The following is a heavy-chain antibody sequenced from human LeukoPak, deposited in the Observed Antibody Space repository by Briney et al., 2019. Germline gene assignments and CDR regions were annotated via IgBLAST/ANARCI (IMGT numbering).Heavy chain of an antibody. D-gene: IGHD2-2*01. CDR2: ISWNSGSI. J-gene: IGHJ4*02. CDR3: AKVRYQLLIDY. V-gene: IGHV3-9*01. CDR1: GFTFDDYA. Sequence: GRSLRLSCAASGFTFDDYAMHWVRQAPGKGLEWVSGISWNSGSIGYADSVKGRFTISRDNSKNTLYLQMNSLRADDTAVYYCAKVRYQLLIDYWGQGTLVTVSS.